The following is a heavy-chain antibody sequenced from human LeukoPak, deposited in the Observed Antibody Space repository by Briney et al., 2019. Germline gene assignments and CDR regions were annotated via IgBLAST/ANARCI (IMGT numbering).Heavy chain of an antibody. V-gene: IGHV3-11*06. CDR3: AREVTAAGNYYYYYGMDV. CDR2: ISSSSSYT. D-gene: IGHD6-13*01. Sequence: PGGSLRLSCAASGFTFSDYYMSWIRQAPGKGLEWVSYISSSSSYTNYADSVKGRFTISRDNAKNSLYLQMNSLRAEDTAVYYCAREVTAAGNYYYYYGMDVWGQGTTVTVSS. J-gene: IGHJ6*02. CDR1: GFTFSDYY.